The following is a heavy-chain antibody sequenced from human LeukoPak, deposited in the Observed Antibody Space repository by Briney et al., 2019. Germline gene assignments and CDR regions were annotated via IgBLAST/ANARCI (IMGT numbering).Heavy chain of an antibody. CDR1: GGSISSGGYY. J-gene: IGHJ3*02. CDR2: IYYSGST. V-gene: IGHV4-31*03. D-gene: IGHD3-22*01. CDR3: ARVSGYYDSSGYYASHAFDI. Sequence: SQTLSLTCTVSGGSISSGGYYWSWIRQHPGKGLEWIGYIYYSGSTYYNPSLKSRVTISVDTSKNQFSLKLSSVTAADTAVYYCARVSGYYDSSGYYASHAFDIWGQGTMVTVSS.